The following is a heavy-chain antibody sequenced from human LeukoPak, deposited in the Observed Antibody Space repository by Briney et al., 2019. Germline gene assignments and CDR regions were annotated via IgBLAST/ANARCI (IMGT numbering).Heavy chain of an antibody. Sequence: SETPSLTCAVYGGSFSGYYWSWIRQPPGKGLEWIGEINHSGSTNYNPSLKRRVTISVDTSKNQFSLKLSSVTAADTAVYYCARVSRRGGTSAFDYWGQGTLVTVSS. J-gene: IGHJ4*02. D-gene: IGHD1-1*01. CDR2: INHSGST. V-gene: IGHV4-34*01. CDR1: GGSFSGYY. CDR3: ARVSRRGGTSAFDY.